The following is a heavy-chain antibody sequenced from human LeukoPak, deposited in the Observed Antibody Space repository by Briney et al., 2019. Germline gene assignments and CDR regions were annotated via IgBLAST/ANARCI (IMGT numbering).Heavy chain of an antibody. D-gene: IGHD4-17*01. Sequence: PSETLSLTCTVSGGSISSYYWGWIRQPPGKGLEWIGSIYYSGSTYYNPSLKSRVTISVDTSKNQFSLKLSSVTAADTAVYYCAREVQTTVTNNWFDPWGQGTLVTVSS. CDR3: AREVQTTVTNNWFDP. V-gene: IGHV4-39*07. CDR1: GGSISSYY. J-gene: IGHJ5*02. CDR2: IYYSGST.